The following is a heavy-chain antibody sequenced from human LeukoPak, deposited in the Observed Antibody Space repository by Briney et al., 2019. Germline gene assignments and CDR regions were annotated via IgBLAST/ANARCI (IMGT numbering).Heavy chain of an antibody. D-gene: IGHD2-2*01. CDR1: GGTFSSYA. V-gene: IGHV1-69*13. J-gene: IGHJ5*02. CDR3: ARDRYCSSTSGYPWWFDP. CDR2: IIPIFGTA. Sequence: GASVKVSCKASGGTFSSYAISWVRQAPGQGLEWMGGIIPIFGTAKYAQKFQGRVTITADESTSTAYMELSSLRSEDTAVYYCARDRYCSSTSGYPWWFDPWGQGTLVTVSS.